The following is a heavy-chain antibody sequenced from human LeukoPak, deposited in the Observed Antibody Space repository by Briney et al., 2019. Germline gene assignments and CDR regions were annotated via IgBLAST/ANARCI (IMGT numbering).Heavy chain of an antibody. Sequence: SETLSLTCTVSGGAISSHYWSWIRQPPGKGLEWIGYIYYSGSTNYNPSLKSRVTISVDTSKNQFSMKLSSVTAADTAVYYCARVPLSSGYYYDWFDPWGQGTLVTVSS. D-gene: IGHD3-22*01. CDR1: GGAISSHY. J-gene: IGHJ5*02. V-gene: IGHV4-59*11. CDR2: IYYSGST. CDR3: ARVPLSSGYYYDWFDP.